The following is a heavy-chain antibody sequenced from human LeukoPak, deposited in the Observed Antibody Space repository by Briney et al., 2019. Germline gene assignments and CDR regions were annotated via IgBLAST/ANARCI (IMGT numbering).Heavy chain of an antibody. V-gene: IGHV3-48*03. CDR2: ISSSGSTI. J-gene: IGHJ4*02. CDR3: ARVKYYGSGSHSDH. CDR1: GFTFSSYE. Sequence: GGSLRLSCAASGFTFSSYEMNWVRQAPGKGLEWVSYISSSGSTIYYADSVKGRFTISRDNAKNSLYLQMNSLRAEDTAVYYCARVKYYGSGSHSDHWGQGTLVTVSS. D-gene: IGHD3-10*01.